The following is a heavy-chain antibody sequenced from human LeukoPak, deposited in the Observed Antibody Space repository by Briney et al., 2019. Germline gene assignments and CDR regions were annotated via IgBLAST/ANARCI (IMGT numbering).Heavy chain of an antibody. CDR2: IDGSSATI. D-gene: IGHD2-15*01. CDR3: VGYCSGGSCYSGYFQH. V-gene: IGHV3-48*04. CDR1: GFTFNKYS. Sequence: GGSLRLSCAASGFTFNKYSMSWVRQAPGKGLEWISYIDGSSATIYYADFVKGRFTTSRDNAKNSLYLQMNSLRAEDTALYYCVGYCSGGSCYSGYFQHWGQGTLVTVSS. J-gene: IGHJ1*01.